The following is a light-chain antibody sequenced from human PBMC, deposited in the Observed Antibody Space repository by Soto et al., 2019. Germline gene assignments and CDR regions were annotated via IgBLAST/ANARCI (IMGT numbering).Light chain of an antibody. V-gene: IGLV2-14*01. J-gene: IGLJ3*02. CDR3: SSYTNNNTLEV. CDR1: SSDVGGYMY. Sequence: QSALTQPASVSGSPGQSITISCTGTSSDVGGYMYVSWYQQHPGKAPKLMIYEVSNRPSGVSNRFSGSKSGNTASLTISGLQADDEADYYCSSYTNNNTLEVFGGGTKLTVL. CDR2: EVS.